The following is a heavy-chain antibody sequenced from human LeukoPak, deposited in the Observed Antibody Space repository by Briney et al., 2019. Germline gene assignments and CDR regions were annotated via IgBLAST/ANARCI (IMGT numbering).Heavy chain of an antibody. J-gene: IGHJ4*02. Sequence: ASVKVSCKASGYTFTGYYVHWVRQAPGQGLEWMGWINPNSGGTNYAQKFQGRVTTTRDTSISTAYMELSRLRSDDTAVYHCARGGDYSWERQVGDYWGQGTLVTVSS. CDR1: GYTFTGYY. CDR3: ARGGDYSWERQVGDY. D-gene: IGHD4-17*01. CDR2: INPNSGGT. V-gene: IGHV1-2*02.